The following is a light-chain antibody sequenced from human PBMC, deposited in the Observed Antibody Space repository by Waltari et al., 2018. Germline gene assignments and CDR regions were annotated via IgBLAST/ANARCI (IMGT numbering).Light chain of an antibody. CDR3: ISYSSSTTLGV. CDR1: SSDVGAYNY. J-gene: IGLJ2*01. CDR2: EVS. Sequence: QSALTQPASVSGSPGQSITISCTGSSSDVGAYNYVSWYQQHPGKAPKLMIYEVSNRPSWVSNRFSGSKPGNTASLTISWLLAEDEADYYCISYSSSTTLGVFGGGTKLTVL. V-gene: IGLV2-14*03.